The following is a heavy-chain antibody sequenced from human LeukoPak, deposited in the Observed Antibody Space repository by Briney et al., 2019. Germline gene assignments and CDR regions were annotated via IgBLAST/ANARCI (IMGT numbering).Heavy chain of an antibody. J-gene: IGHJ4*02. CDR3: ARFGELGVYFDY. V-gene: IGHV3-7*04. CDR1: GFTVSSNY. Sequence: GGSLRLSCAASGFTVSSNYMSWVRQAPGKGLEWVANIKQDGSEKYYVDSVKGRFTNSRDNAKNSLYLQMNSLRAEDTAVYYCARFGELGVYFDYWGQGTLVTVSS. CDR2: IKQDGSEK. D-gene: IGHD3-10*01.